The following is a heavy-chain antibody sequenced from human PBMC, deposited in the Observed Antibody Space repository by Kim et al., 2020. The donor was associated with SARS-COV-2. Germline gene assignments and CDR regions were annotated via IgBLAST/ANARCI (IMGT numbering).Heavy chain of an antibody. J-gene: IGHJ3*02. Sequence: SETLSLTCTVSGGSISTYYWSWIRQPPGKGLEWIGYIYYSGTTNYNPSLKSRVTISVDTSKNQFSLKLTSVTAADTAVYYCARGTGYYDSSGYRRRTFD. CDR2: IYYSGTT. CDR1: GGSISTYY. D-gene: IGHD3-22*01. V-gene: IGHV4-59*13. CDR3: ARGTGYYDSSGYRRRTFD.